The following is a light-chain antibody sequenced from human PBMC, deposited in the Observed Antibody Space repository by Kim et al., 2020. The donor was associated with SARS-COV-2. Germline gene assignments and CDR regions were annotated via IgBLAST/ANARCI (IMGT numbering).Light chain of an antibody. CDR2: GAS. J-gene: IGKJ5*01. V-gene: IGKV3-20*01. Sequence: EIVLTQSPGTLSLSPGERATLSCRASQSVGGNFLAWYQQKPGHAPSLLIYGASNRAAGIPDRFSGSGSGTDFTLTISRLKPEDFAVYSCQHFGHSASITFGQGTRLEIK. CDR1: QSVGGNF. CDR3: QHFGHSASIT.